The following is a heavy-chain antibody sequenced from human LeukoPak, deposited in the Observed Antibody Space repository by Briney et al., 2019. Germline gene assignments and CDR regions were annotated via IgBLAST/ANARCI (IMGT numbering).Heavy chain of an antibody. Sequence: GGSLRLSCAASGFTFSSYAMSWVRQAPGKGLEWVSTISGSGDSTYYADSVKGRFTISRDNSKNTLYLQMNSLRADDTAVYYCATDRMVLGYWGQGTLVTVSS. D-gene: IGHD6-13*01. CDR2: ISGSGDST. V-gene: IGHV3-23*01. CDR1: GFTFSSYA. J-gene: IGHJ4*02. CDR3: ATDRMVLGY.